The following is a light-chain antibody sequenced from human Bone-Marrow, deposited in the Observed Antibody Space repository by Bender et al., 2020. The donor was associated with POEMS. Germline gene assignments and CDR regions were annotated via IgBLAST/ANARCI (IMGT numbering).Light chain of an antibody. V-gene: IGLV2-8*01. CDR2: EVS. CDR3: CSYAGSNTLWV. Sequence: QSALTQPPSASGSPGQSVTISCTGTSSDVGDYTYVSWYQQHPGKAPKLMIYEVSKRPSGVPDRFSGSKSGNTASLTVSGLQADDEADYYCCSYAGSNTLWVFGGGTKLTVL. CDR1: SSDVGDYTY. J-gene: IGLJ3*02.